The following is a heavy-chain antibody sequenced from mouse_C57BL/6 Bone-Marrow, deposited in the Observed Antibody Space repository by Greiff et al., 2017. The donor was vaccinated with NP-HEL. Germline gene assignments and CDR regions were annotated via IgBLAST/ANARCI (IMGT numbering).Heavy chain of an antibody. CDR2: ILPGSGNT. CDR1: GYTFTGNW. Sequence: QVQLQQSGAEPMKPGASVKLSCKATGYTFTGNWIEWVKQRPGHGLEWIGEILPGSGNTYYNERFKGKATFTADTSSNTAYMQLSSLTTEDSAIYYCARDYYGSSYFDYWGQGTTLTVSS. CDR3: ARDYYGSSYFDY. V-gene: IGHV1-9*01. D-gene: IGHD1-1*01. J-gene: IGHJ2*01.